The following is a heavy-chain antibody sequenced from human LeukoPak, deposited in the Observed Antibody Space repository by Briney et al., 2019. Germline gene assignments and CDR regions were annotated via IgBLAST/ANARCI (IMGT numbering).Heavy chain of an antibody. J-gene: IGHJ6*03. D-gene: IGHD1-26*01. V-gene: IGHV3-48*01. Sequence: GGSLRLSCAASGFTFSDYTMNWIRQAPGKGLEWVSYNTRSRSATYYADSVKGRFTISRDNGKNSLYLQMHSLRAADTAVYYCARMYTGSYGPYYFMDVWGKGTTVTVSS. CDR1: GFTFSDYT. CDR2: NTRSRSAT. CDR3: ARMYTGSYGPYYFMDV.